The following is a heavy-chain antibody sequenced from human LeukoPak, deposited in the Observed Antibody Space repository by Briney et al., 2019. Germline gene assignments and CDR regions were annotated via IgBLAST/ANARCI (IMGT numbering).Heavy chain of an antibody. V-gene: IGHV3-48*03. J-gene: IGHJ4*02. Sequence: RTGGSLRLSCAASGFTFRSYEMNWVRQAPGKGLDWVSYISSSGTTVYYADSVRGRFTISRDNAKNSLYLQMDSLRVDDTAVYYCARSTKGDSDHWGQGTLVTVSS. CDR3: ARSTKGDSDH. CDR1: GFTFRSYE. D-gene: IGHD3-10*01. CDR2: ISSSGTTV.